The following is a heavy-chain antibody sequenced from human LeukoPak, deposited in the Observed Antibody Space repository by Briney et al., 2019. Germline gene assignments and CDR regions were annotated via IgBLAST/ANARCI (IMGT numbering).Heavy chain of an antibody. V-gene: IGHV1-2*02. CDR3: AREVYDYGDYFDY. J-gene: IGHJ4*02. CDR1: GYTFTGYY. CDR2: INPNSGGT. D-gene: IGHD4-17*01. Sequence: GASVKVSCKASGYTFTGYYMHWVRQAPGQGLEWMGWINPNSGGTNYAQKFQGRVTMTRDTSISTAYMELSRLRSDDTAVYYCAREVYDYGDYFDYWGQGTLVTVSS.